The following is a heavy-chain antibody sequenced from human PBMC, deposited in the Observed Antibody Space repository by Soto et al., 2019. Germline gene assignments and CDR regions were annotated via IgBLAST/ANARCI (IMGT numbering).Heavy chain of an antibody. CDR1: GFTFSSYG. V-gene: IGHV3-33*01. D-gene: IGHD3-3*01. Sequence: GGSLRLSCAASGFTFSSYGMHWVRQAPGKGLEWVAVIWYDGSNKYYADSVKGRFTISRDNSKNTLYLQMNSLRAEDTAVYYCARDVLDFWSGYYYYMDVWGKGTTVTVSS. CDR2: IWYDGSNK. CDR3: ARDVLDFWSGYYYYMDV. J-gene: IGHJ6*03.